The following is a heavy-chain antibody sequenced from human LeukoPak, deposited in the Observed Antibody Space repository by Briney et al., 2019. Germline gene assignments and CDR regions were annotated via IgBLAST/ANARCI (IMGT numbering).Heavy chain of an antibody. CDR2: IKEDGSED. J-gene: IGHJ4*02. D-gene: IGHD3-22*01. Sequence: GGSLRLSCAASGFRFSNYWMTWVRQAPGKGLEWVANIKEDGSEDNYVDSVKGRFTISRDNARNSLYLQMNSLRDEDTAVYFCARTLAARDTSAYIDYWGQGTLVTVSS. CDR1: GFRFSNYW. CDR3: ARTLAARDTSAYIDY. V-gene: IGHV3-7*01.